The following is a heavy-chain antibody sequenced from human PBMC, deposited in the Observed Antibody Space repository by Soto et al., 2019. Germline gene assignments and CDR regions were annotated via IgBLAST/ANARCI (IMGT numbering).Heavy chain of an antibody. Sequence: EVQLLESGGGLVQPGGSLRLSCAASGFSFSNYAMTWVRQPPGKGLEWVSGVTGNADRTYYADSVKGRFTIFRDNSKNTLYLQMNSLRAGDMAIYYCARDCSSSSCSVWKYWGQGVLVTVSS. D-gene: IGHD2-2*01. CDR2: VTGNADRT. CDR3: ARDCSSSSCSVWKY. J-gene: IGHJ4*02. CDR1: GFSFSNYA. V-gene: IGHV3-23*01.